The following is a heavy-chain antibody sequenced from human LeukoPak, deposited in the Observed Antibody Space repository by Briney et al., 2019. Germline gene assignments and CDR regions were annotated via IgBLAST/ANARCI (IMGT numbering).Heavy chain of an antibody. Sequence: PGGSLRLSCAASGFTFSSYGMHWVRQAPGKGLEWVAVISYDGSNEYYADSVKGRFTISRDNSKNTLYLQMSSLRAEDTAVYYCASGLYGMDVWGQGTTVTVSS. CDR2: ISYDGSNE. V-gene: IGHV3-30*03. CDR1: GFTFSSYG. D-gene: IGHD2-21*01. J-gene: IGHJ6*02. CDR3: ASGLYGMDV.